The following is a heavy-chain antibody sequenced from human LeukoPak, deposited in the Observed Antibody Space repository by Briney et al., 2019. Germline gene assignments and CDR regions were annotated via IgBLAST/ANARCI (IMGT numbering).Heavy chain of an antibody. D-gene: IGHD6-19*01. J-gene: IGHJ3*02. CDR2: ISYDGSNK. CDR1: GFTFSSYG. Sequence: PGRSLRLSCAASGFTFSSYGMHWVRQAPGKGLEWVAVISYDGSNKYYADSVKGRFTISRDNSKNTLYLQMNSLRAEDTAVYYCAKAMYSSGLCGIWGQGTMVTVSS. CDR3: AKAMYSSGLCGI. V-gene: IGHV3-30*18.